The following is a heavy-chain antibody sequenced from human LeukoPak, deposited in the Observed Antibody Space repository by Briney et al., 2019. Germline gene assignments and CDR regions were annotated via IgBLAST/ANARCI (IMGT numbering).Heavy chain of an antibody. Sequence: KPSETLSLTCTVSGGSIGSYYWSWIRQPPGKGLEWIGYIYYSGSTNYNPSLKSRVTISVDTSKNQFSLKLSSVTAADTAVYYCARTPTAVVPAANFDYWGQGTLVTVSS. CDR3: ARTPTAVVPAANFDY. V-gene: IGHV4-59*08. CDR1: GGSIGSYY. D-gene: IGHD2-2*01. CDR2: IYYSGST. J-gene: IGHJ4*02.